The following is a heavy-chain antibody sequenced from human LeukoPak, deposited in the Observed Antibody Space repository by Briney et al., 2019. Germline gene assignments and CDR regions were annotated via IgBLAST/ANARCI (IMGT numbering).Heavy chain of an antibody. D-gene: IGHD3-10*01. CDR3: RYGSGSYHYWYLDL. V-gene: IGHV4-39*07. Sequence: SETLSLTCTVSGGSISSSSYYWGWIRQPPGKGLEWIGSIYYSGSTYYNPSLKSRVTISVDTSKNQFSLKLSSVTAADTAVYYCRYGSGSYHYWYLDLWGRGTLVTVSS. J-gene: IGHJ2*01. CDR2: IYYSGST. CDR1: GGSISSSSYY.